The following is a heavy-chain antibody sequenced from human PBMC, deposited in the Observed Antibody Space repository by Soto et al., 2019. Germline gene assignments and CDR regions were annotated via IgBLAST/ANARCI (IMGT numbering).Heavy chain of an antibody. D-gene: IGHD7-27*01. Sequence: SETLSLTCTVSGGSISSYYWSWIRQPPGKGLEWIGYIYYSGSTNSNPSLKSQVAISLDTSKNHFSLTLSSVTAADTAVYYCARGPSGDKVHYWGQGALVTVS. J-gene: IGHJ4*02. CDR1: GGSISSYY. CDR3: ARGPSGDKVHY. CDR2: IYYSGST. V-gene: IGHV4-59*08.